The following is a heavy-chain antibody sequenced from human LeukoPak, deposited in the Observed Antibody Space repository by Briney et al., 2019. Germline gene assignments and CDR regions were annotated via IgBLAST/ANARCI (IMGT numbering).Heavy chain of an antibody. CDR1: GGTFSSYA. CDR2: INPNSGGT. CDR3: AGDRGYYYDSSGYRIFDY. J-gene: IGHJ4*02. Sequence: ASVKVSCKASGGTFSSYAISWVRQAPGQGLEWMGWINPNSGGTNYAQKFQGRVTMTRDTSISTAYMELSRLRSDDTAVYYCAGDRGYYYDSSGYRIFDYWGQGTLVTVSS. V-gene: IGHV1-2*02. D-gene: IGHD3-22*01.